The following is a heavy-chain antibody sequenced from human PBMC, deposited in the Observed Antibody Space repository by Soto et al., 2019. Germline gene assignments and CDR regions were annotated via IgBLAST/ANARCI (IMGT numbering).Heavy chain of an antibody. V-gene: IGHV3-74*01. CDR2: INSDGSST. J-gene: IGHJ3*02. CDR1: GFTFSSYC. CDR3: ARALAYVRAFDI. Sequence: LILSCAASGFTFSSYCMHWVRQAPGKGLVWISRINSDGSSTSYADSVKGRFTISRDNAKNTLYLQMNSLRAEDTAVYYCARALAYVRAFDIWGQGTMVTVS. D-gene: IGHD3-3*02.